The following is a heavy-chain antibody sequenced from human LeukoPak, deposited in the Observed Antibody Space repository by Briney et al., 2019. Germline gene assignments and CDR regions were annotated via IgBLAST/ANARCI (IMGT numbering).Heavy chain of an antibody. Sequence: SETLSLTRTVSGGSVSSDTYYWSWIRQPPGKGLEWIGYIYYRGSTNYNPSLKSRVTVSVDTSKNHFSLKLTSVTAADTAVYYCARSLSPAVGGKYYYFYGMDVWGQGTTVTVSS. CDR3: ARSLSPAVGGKYYYFYGMDV. D-gene: IGHD3-3*01. J-gene: IGHJ6*02. V-gene: IGHV4-61*03. CDR1: GGSVSSDTYY. CDR2: IYYRGST.